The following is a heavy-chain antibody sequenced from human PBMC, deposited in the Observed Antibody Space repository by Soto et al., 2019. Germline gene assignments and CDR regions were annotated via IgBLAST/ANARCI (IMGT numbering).Heavy chain of an antibody. CDR1: GFTFSTYA. CDR3: AKDPSIVVVTAEGY. D-gene: IGHD2-21*02. Sequence: EVQLLESGGGLVQPGGSLRLSCAASGFTFSTYAMSWVRQAPGKGLEWVSAISGSGGSTYYADSVKGRFTISRDNSKNTLYLQMNSLRAADTAVYYCAKDPSIVVVTAEGYWGQGTLVTVSS. CDR2: ISGSGGST. J-gene: IGHJ4*02. V-gene: IGHV3-23*01.